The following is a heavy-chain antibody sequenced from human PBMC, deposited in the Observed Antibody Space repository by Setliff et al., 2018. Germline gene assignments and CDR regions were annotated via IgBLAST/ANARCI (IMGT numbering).Heavy chain of an antibody. CDR3: ARVSGREQLEDYFDY. CDR2: IKQDGSNK. D-gene: IGHD6-6*01. CDR1: GFTFSSYW. Sequence: AGGSLRLSCAASGFTFSSYWMSWVRQAPGKGLEWVANIKQDGSNKYYADSVKGRFTISRDNSKNTLYLQMNSLRAEDTAVYYCARVSGREQLEDYFDYWGQGTLVTVSS. V-gene: IGHV3-7*01. J-gene: IGHJ4*02.